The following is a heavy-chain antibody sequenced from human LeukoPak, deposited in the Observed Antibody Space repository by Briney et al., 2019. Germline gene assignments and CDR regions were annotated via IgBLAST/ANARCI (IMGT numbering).Heavy chain of an antibody. Sequence: GGSLRLSCTASGFTFSSYAMNWVRQAPGKGLEWVSGIGAGGTFTYYADSVKGRFTISRDNAKNSLYLQMNSLRAEDTAVYYCARVPRSTRIPIFRWGQGTLVTVSS. D-gene: IGHD3-3*01. CDR1: GFTFSSYA. CDR3: ARVPRSTRIPIFR. J-gene: IGHJ4*02. CDR2: IGAGGTFT. V-gene: IGHV3-21*06.